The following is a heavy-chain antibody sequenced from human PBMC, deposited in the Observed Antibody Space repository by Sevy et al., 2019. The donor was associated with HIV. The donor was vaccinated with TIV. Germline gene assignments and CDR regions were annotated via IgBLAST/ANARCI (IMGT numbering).Heavy chain of an antibody. D-gene: IGHD3-22*01. V-gene: IGHV4-31*03. J-gene: IGHJ3*02. CDR1: GGSINTGGYY. CDR3: ATHPNYYDSTGFPHGLNI. CDR2: IYRSGSA. Sequence: SETLSLTCTVSGGSINTGGYYWSWIRQHPGKGLEWIGYIYRSGSAFYNPSLESRVTISVDTSKNQFSLKLSSVTAADRAVYYCATHPNYYDSTGFPHGLNIWGQGTMVNVSS.